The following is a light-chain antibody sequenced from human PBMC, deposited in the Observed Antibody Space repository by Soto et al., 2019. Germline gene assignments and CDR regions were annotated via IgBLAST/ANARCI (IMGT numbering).Light chain of an antibody. CDR3: LQDYNYPIT. J-gene: IGKJ5*01. CDR1: QSISSSY. Sequence: EIVWTQSPGTLSLSPRKRATLSCMASQSISSSYLAWYQQKPGQAPRLLIYAASNRATGIPDRFSGSGSGTDFTLTISRLEPEDFATYYCLQDYNYPITFGQGTRLEIK. V-gene: IGKV3-20*01. CDR2: AAS.